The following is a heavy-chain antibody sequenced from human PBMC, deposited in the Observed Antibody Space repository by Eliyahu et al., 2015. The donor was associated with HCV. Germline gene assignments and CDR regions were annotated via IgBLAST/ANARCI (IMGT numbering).Heavy chain of an antibody. D-gene: IGHD3-22*01. CDR2: ISASGGST. CDR1: GFTFSSYA. Sequence: EVQLLESGGGLVQPGGSLXLSCAASGFTFSSYAMSWVRQAPGRGLGGVSSISASGGSTYYADSVKGRFTISRDSSKNTLYLQMISLRAEDTAVYYCAKGALGGSYAHYDYWGQGTLVTVSS. V-gene: IGHV3-23*01. CDR3: AKGALGGSYAHYDY. J-gene: IGHJ4*02.